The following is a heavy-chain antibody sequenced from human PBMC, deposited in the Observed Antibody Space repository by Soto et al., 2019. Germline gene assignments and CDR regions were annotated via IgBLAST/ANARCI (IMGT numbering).Heavy chain of an antibody. J-gene: IGHJ2*01. CDR2: IIPIFGTA. CDR3: ARAPDLNWYFDL. CDR1: GGTFSSYA. V-gene: IGHV1-69*01. Sequence: QVQLVQSGAEVKKPGSSVKVSCKASGGTFSSYAISWVRQAPGQGLEWMGGIIPIFGTADYAQKFQGRIKINADESTRTAHMELSSLRSEDTAVYYCARAPDLNWYFDLWGRGTLVTVSS.